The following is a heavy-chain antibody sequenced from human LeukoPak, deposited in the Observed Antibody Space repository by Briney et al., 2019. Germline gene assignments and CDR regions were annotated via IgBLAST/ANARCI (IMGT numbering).Heavy chain of an antibody. J-gene: IGHJ4*02. D-gene: IGHD3-3*01. V-gene: IGHV4-34*01. CDR3: ARHLSSVGVAGITTLIDS. CDR2: INHSGST. Sequence: SETLSLTCAVYGVSFSGYYWSWLRQPPGKGLEWIGEINHSGSTNYNPSLKSRVTISVDTSKNQFSLKLSSVTAADTAVYYCARHLSSVGVAGITTLIDSWGQGILVTVSA. CDR1: GVSFSGYY.